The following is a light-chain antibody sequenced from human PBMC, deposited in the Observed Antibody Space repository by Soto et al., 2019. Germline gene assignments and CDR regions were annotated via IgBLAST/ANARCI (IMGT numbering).Light chain of an antibody. Sequence: AIQMTQSPSSLSVSLGDRVTITCRASQGIRNDLGWYQQKPGKAPKLLIYDASSLESGVPSRFSGSGYGTEFNLTISSLQTDDFATYYCQQYNSYSQTFGQGTKVDIK. J-gene: IGKJ1*01. V-gene: IGKV1-13*02. CDR1: QGIRND. CDR2: DAS. CDR3: QQYNSYSQT.